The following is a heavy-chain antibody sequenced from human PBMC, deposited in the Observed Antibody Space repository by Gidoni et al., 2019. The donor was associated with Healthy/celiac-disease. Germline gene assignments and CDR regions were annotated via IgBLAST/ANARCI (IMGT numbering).Heavy chain of an antibody. Sequence: QVQLVESGGGVVQPGRSLRLSCAASGFPFSSYGMHWVRQAPGKGLEWVAGTWYDGSNKYYADSVKGRFTISRDNSKNTLYLQMNSLRAEDTAVYYCARGEGRDAFDIWGQGTMVTVSS. CDR2: TWYDGSNK. J-gene: IGHJ3*02. D-gene: IGHD1-26*01. CDR1: GFPFSSYG. V-gene: IGHV3-33*01. CDR3: ARGEGRDAFDI.